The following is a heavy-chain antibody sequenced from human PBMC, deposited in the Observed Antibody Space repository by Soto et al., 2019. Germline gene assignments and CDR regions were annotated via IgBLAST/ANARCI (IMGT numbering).Heavy chain of an antibody. Sequence: SVKVSCKASVGTFSIYAISWVRLAAGQGLEWMGGIIPIFGTANYAQKFQGRVTITADKSTSTAYMELSSLRSEDTAVYYCAREVGATAYFDYWGQGTQVTVSS. CDR2: IIPIFGTA. V-gene: IGHV1-69*06. J-gene: IGHJ4*02. CDR3: AREVGATAYFDY. CDR1: VGTFSIYA. D-gene: IGHD1-26*01.